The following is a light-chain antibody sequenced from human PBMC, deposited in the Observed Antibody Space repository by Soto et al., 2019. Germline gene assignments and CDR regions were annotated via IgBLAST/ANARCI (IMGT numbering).Light chain of an antibody. J-gene: IGKJ5*01. CDR3: QQYDNLLPIT. Sequence: IQMTQSPSSLSASVGDRVTITCQASQDISKNLNWYQQKLGKAPKLLIYDASSLQTGVPSRFSGSGSATHCTCTISSLQPEDIATYYCQQYDNLLPITFGPGTRLEIK. CDR2: DAS. CDR1: QDISKN. V-gene: IGKV1-33*01.